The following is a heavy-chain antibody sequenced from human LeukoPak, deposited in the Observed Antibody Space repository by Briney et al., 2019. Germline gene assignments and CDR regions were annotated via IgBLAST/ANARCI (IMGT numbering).Heavy chain of an antibody. CDR3: ARDQEDYGDFSWFDP. Sequence: GGSLRLSCAASGFTFSDHYMDWVRQAPGKGLGWVGRIRNKAKSYITEYAASVRGRFSISRDDLRKSLYLQMHSLKTEDTAVYYCARDQEDYGDFSWFDPWGQGTLVTVSS. J-gene: IGHJ5*02. D-gene: IGHD4-17*01. CDR1: GFTFSDHY. CDR2: IRNKAKSYIT. V-gene: IGHV3-72*01.